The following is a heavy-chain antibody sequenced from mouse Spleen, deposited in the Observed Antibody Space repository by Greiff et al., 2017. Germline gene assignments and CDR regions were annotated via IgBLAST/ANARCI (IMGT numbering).Heavy chain of an antibody. Sequence: QVQLQQSGPQLVRPGASVKISCKASGYSFTSSGMNWVKQRPGQGLEWIGMIDPSDSETRLNQKFKDKATLTVDKSSSTAYMQLSSPTSEDSAVYYCARNYRSSYWYFDVWGAGTTVTVSS. J-gene: IGHJ1*01. V-gene: IGHV1S126*01. CDR2: IDPSDSET. D-gene: IGHD2-14*01. CDR3: ARNYRSSYWYFDV. CDR1: GYSFTSSG.